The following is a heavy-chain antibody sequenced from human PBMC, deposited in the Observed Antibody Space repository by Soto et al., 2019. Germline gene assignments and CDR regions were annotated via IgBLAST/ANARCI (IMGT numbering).Heavy chain of an antibody. CDR1: GYTFTNFG. V-gene: IGHV1-18*01. CDR2: IRAYNGKT. CDR3: ARDLLPMDV. J-gene: IGHJ6*02. Sequence: ESSVKVSCKASGYTFTNFGISWVRQAPGQGLEWMGWIRAYNGKTNYAQKLQGRVTMTTDTSTSTAYMELRSLRSDDTAVYYCARDLLPMDVWGQGTTVTVSS.